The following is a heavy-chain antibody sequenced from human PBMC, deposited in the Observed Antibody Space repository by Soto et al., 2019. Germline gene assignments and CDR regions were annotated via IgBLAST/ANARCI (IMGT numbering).Heavy chain of an antibody. Sequence: EVQLVESGGGLVKPGGSLRLSCAASGFTFSSYSMNWVRQAPGKGLEWVSSISSSSSYIYYADSVKGRLTISRDNAKNSLYLQMNSLRAEDAAVYYCARVGVQLGAGVAYWGQGTLVTVSS. CDR3: ARVGVQLGAGVAY. J-gene: IGHJ4*02. CDR1: GFTFSSYS. D-gene: IGHD6-6*01. V-gene: IGHV3-21*01. CDR2: ISSSSSYI.